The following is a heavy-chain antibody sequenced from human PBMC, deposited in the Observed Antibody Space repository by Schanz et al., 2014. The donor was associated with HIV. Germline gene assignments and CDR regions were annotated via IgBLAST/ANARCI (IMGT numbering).Heavy chain of an antibody. CDR1: GFIFNNYA. CDR2: ISSDANST. CDR3: ARDLYYFDY. J-gene: IGHJ4*02. V-gene: IGHV3-23*01. Sequence: EVQLLDSGGGLVQPGGSLRLSCAASGFIFNNYAMNWVRQAPGKGLEWVSRISSDANSTNYADSVKGRFTISRDNAKNTLYLQMNSLRAEDTAVYYCARDLYYFDYWGQGALVTVSS. D-gene: IGHD2-8*01.